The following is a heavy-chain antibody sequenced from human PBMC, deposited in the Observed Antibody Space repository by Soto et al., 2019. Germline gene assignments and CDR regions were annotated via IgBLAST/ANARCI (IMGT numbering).Heavy chain of an antibody. Sequence: PSETLSLTCTVSGGSISSSSYYWGWIRQPPANGLEWIGSIYYSGSTYYNPSLKSRVTISVGTSKNQFSLKLSSVTAADTAVYYCAIQDSGSYYLEPEPIDYWGQGTLVTVSS. J-gene: IGHJ4*02. CDR2: IYYSGST. D-gene: IGHD1-26*01. CDR3: AIQDSGSYYLEPEPIDY. CDR1: GGSISSSSYY. V-gene: IGHV4-39*01.